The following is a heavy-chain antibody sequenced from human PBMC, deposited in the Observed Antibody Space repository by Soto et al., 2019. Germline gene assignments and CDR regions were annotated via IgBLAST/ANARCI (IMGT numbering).Heavy chain of an antibody. CDR2: INHSGST. J-gene: IGHJ4*02. D-gene: IGHD6-13*01. Sequence: QVQLQQWGAGLLKPSETLSLTCAVYGGSFSGYYWSWIRQPPGKGLEWIGEINHSGSTNYNPSLKSRVTISVDTSKNQFSLKLSSVTAADTAVYYCARGIAAASTRYYFDYWGQGTLVTVSS. CDR3: ARGIAAASTRYYFDY. V-gene: IGHV4-34*01. CDR1: GGSFSGYY.